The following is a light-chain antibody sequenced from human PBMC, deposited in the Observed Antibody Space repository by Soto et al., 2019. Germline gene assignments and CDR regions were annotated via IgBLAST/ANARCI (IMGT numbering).Light chain of an antibody. CDR2: EVT. CDR3: NSYTSSSTWV. J-gene: IGLJ3*02. V-gene: IGLV2-14*01. Sequence: QSALTQPASVSGSPGQSITISCTGTSSDVGGYNYVSWYQQYPGKAPKLMIYEVTKRPSAVSTRFSGSKSGNTASLTISGLQAEDEADYYCNSYTSSSTWVFGGGTKLTVL. CDR1: SSDVGGYNY.